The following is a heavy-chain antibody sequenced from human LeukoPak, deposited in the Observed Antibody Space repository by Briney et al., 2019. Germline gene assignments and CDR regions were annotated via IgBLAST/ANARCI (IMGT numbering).Heavy chain of an antibody. Sequence: SETLSLTCTVSGGSISSYYWSWIRQPAGKGLEWIGRIYTSGSTNYNPSLKSRVTISVDKSKNQFSLKLSSVTAADTAVYYCARDGDCTNGVCPSYYMDVWAKGPRSPSP. J-gene: IGHJ6*03. CDR3: ARDGDCTNGVCPSYYMDV. CDR1: GGSISSYY. V-gene: IGHV4-4*07. D-gene: IGHD2-8*01. CDR2: IYTSGST.